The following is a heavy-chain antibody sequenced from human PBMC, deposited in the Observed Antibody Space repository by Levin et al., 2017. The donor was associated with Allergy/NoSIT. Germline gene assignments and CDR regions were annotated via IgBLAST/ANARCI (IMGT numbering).Heavy chain of an antibody. Sequence: ASVKVSCKASGYTFTSYYMHWVRQAPGQGLEWMGIINPSGGSTSYAQKFQGRVTMTRDTSTSTVYMELSSLRSEDTAVYYCFYSSPPGYYYYGMDVWGQGTTVTVSS. J-gene: IGHJ6*02. CDR3: FYSSPPGYYYYGMDV. V-gene: IGHV1-46*01. D-gene: IGHD6-13*01. CDR1: GYTFTSYY. CDR2: INPSGGST.